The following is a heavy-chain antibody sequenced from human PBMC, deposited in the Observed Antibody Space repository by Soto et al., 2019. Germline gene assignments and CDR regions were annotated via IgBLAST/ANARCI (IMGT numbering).Heavy chain of an antibody. J-gene: IGHJ4*02. D-gene: IGHD3-10*01. V-gene: IGHV2-5*02. CDR2: IYWDDDK. Sequence: SGPTLVNPTQTLTLTCTFSGFSLSTSGVGVGWIRQPPGKALEWLALIYWDDDKRYSPSLKSRLTITKDTSKNQVVLTMTNMDPVDTATYYCARTPYYYGSGSSNDFDYCGQGTLVTSPQ. CDR3: ARTPYYYGSGSSNDFDY. CDR1: GFSLSTSGVG.